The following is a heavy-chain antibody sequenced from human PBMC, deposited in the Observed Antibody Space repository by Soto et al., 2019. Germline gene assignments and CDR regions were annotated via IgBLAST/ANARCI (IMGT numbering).Heavy chain of an antibody. CDR1: GFTFSSYG. D-gene: IGHD1-26*01. Sequence: QMQLVESGGGVVQTGRSLRVSCAASGFTFSSYGMHWVRQVPGEGLVWLAVIGLDGNYKYHSDSVKGRFTISRDNSTNTLFLQMNRLRDEDTAVYHCVKDNWHRGIYQNWYVDRCGRGNLVTLSP. CDR3: VKDNWHRGIYQNWYVDR. J-gene: IGHJ2*01. V-gene: IGHV3-30*18. CDR2: IGLDGNYK.